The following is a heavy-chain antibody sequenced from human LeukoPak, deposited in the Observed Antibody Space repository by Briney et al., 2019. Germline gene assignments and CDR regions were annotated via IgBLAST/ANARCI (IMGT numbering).Heavy chain of an antibody. J-gene: IGHJ4*02. Sequence: GESLKISCKGSGYRFTDYWIGWMRQVPGKGLEWMGIISPDDSDTKDSQSYSPSFQAQVTISTDESISTAYLQWSSLKASDTAIYYCARYRGHYVSLPSPFDYWGQGTLVTVSS. CDR3: ARYRGHYVSLPSPFDY. CDR2: ISPDDSDT. D-gene: IGHD4-17*01. V-gene: IGHV5-51*01. CDR1: GYRFTDYW.